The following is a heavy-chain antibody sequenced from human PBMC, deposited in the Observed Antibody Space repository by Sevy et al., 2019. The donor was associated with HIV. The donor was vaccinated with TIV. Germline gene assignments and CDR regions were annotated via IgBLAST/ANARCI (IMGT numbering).Heavy chain of an antibody. CDR2: IYSGGST. CDR1: GFTVSSNY. Sequence: GGSLRLSCAASGFTVSSNYMSWVRQAPGKGLEWVSVIYSGGSTYYAVSVKGRFTISRDNSKNTLYLQMNSLRAEDTAVYYCARDPLVVVAAYDAFDIWGQVTMVTVSS. D-gene: IGHD2-15*01. V-gene: IGHV3-53*01. CDR3: ARDPLVVVAAYDAFDI. J-gene: IGHJ3*02.